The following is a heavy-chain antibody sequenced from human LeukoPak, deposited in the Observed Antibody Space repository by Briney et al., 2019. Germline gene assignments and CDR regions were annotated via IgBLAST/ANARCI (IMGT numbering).Heavy chain of an antibody. Sequence: SETLSLTCAVYGGSSSGYYWSWIRQPPGKGLEWIGEINHSGSTNYNPSLKSRVTMSVDTSKNQFSLKLSSVTAADTAVYYCARERDIVVVPADSDAFDIWGQGTMVTVSS. V-gene: IGHV4-34*01. J-gene: IGHJ3*02. D-gene: IGHD2-2*01. CDR1: GGSSSGYY. CDR3: ARERDIVVVPADSDAFDI. CDR2: INHSGST.